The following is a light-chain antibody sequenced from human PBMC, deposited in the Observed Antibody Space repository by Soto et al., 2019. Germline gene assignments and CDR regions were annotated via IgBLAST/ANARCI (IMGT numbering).Light chain of an antibody. CDR2: STN. CDR3: ASWDDSLNGYV. CDR1: SSNIGRNA. Sequence: QSVMTQPPSASGTPGRRVTISCSGSSSNIGRNAVIWYQHLPGTAPKLLIYSTNQRPSGVPDRFAASKSGASASLAISGLQSEDEADYYCASWDDSLNGYVFGTGTKLTVL. J-gene: IGLJ1*01. V-gene: IGLV1-44*01.